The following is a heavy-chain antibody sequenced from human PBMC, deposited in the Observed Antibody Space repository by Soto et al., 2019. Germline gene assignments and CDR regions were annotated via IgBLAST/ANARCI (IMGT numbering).Heavy chain of an antibody. V-gene: IGHV1-46*03. CDR1: GYTFTSYY. D-gene: IGHD6-13*01. J-gene: IGHJ3*01. Sequence: QVQLVQSGAEVKKPGASVRVSCKASGYTFTSYYMHWVRQAPGQGPEWMGMINPSSGGTDYAQKFQGRVTMTRDASTTTVYMELRSLRSEDTAVYYCTSSIITTAGTDAFDLWGQGTLVTVSS. CDR2: INPSSGGT. CDR3: TSSIITTAGTDAFDL.